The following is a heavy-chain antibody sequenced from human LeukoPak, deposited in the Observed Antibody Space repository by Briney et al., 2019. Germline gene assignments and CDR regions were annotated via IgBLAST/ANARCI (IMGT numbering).Heavy chain of an antibody. J-gene: IGHJ4*02. Sequence: GGSLRLSCAASGFTFSSYWMSWVRQAPGKGLEWVAKIKQDGSEKYYVDSVKGRFTISRDNAKNSLYLQMNSLRAEDTAVYYCAREKGIAVAGTYFDYWGQGTLVTVSS. CDR3: AREKGIAVAGTYFDY. D-gene: IGHD6-19*01. CDR1: GFTFSSYW. V-gene: IGHV3-7*01. CDR2: IKQDGSEK.